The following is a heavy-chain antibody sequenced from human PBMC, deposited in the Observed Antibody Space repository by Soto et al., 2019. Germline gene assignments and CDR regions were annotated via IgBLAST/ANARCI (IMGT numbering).Heavy chain of an antibody. CDR2: IWFDGSNK. CDR3: ARDLGYNYGHPFDY. J-gene: IGHJ4*02. D-gene: IGHD5-18*01. Sequence: GGSLRLSCAASGFTFSGYTIHWVRQAQGKGLEWLALIWFDGSNKYYADSVKGRFTISRDNAKNTLYLQMNSLRAEDTAVYYCARDLGYNYGHPFDYWGQGTLVTVSS. V-gene: IGHV3-33*01. CDR1: GFTFSGYT.